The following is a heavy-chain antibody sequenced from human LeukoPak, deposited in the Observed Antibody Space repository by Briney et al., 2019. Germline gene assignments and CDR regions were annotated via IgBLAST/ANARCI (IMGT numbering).Heavy chain of an antibody. CDR2: ISSSSNYI. CDR1: GFTFSSYT. CDR3: ASRHDLID. Sequence: GGSLRLSCAASGFTFSSYTMNWVRQAPGKGLEWVSSISSSSNYIYYADSLEGRFTISRDNARNSLYLQMNSLRAEDTAAYYCASRHDLIDWGQGTLVTVSS. V-gene: IGHV3-21*01. D-gene: IGHD2-21*01. J-gene: IGHJ4*02.